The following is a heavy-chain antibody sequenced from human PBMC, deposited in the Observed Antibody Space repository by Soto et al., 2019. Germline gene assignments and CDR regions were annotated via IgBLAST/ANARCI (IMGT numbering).Heavy chain of an antibody. CDR2: ISYDGSNK. Sequence: GGSLRLSCAASGFTFSSYAMHWVRQAPGKGLEWVAVISYDGSNKYYADSVKGRFTISRDNSKNTLYLQMNSLRAEDTAVYYCARDLAVTSVAEPNYYGMDVWGQGTTVTVSS. CDR3: ARDLAVTSVAEPNYYGMDV. J-gene: IGHJ6*02. CDR1: GFTFSSYA. V-gene: IGHV3-30-3*01. D-gene: IGHD6-19*01.